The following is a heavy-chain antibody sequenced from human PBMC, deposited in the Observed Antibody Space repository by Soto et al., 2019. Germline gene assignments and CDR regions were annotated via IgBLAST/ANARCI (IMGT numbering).Heavy chain of an antibody. CDR3: ARDRGDGTPDY. Sequence: QVQLVESGGGVVQPGRSLRLSCAASGFTFSSYAMHWVRQAPGKGLEWVAVISYDGSNKYYADSVKGRFTISRDNSKNTLYLQMNSLRAEDTAVYYCARDRGDGTPDYCGQGTLVTVSS. D-gene: IGHD1-26*01. V-gene: IGHV3-30-3*01. CDR2: ISYDGSNK. CDR1: GFTFSSYA. J-gene: IGHJ4*02.